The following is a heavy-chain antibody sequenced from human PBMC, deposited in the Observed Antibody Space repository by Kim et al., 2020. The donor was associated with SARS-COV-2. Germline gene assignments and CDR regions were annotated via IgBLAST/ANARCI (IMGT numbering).Heavy chain of an antibody. Sequence: ASVKVSCKASGYTFTSYAMHWVRQAPGQRLEWMGWINAGNGNTKYSQKFQGRVTITRDTSASTAYMELSSLRSEDTAVYYCARDLPSPIQLWLRADYWGQGTLVTVSS. CDR3: ARDLPSPIQLWLRADY. J-gene: IGHJ4*02. D-gene: IGHD5-18*01. CDR1: GYTFTSYA. V-gene: IGHV1-3*01. CDR2: INAGNGNT.